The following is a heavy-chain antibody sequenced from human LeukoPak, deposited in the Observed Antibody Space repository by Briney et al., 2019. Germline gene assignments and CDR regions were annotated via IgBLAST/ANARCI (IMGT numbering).Heavy chain of an antibody. J-gene: IGHJ4*02. CDR1: GGSVSSGSYY. CDR2: IYYSGST. D-gene: IGHD4-17*01. Sequence: SETLSLTCTVSGGSVSSGSYYRSWIRQPPGKGLEWIGYIYYSGSTNYNPSLKSRVTISVDTSKNQFSLKLSSVTAADTAVYYCARDVAGDAVDYWGQGTLVTVSS. CDR3: ARDVAGDAVDY. V-gene: IGHV4-61*01.